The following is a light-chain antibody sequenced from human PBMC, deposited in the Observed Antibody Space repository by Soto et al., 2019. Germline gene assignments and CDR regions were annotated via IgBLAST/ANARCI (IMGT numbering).Light chain of an antibody. J-gene: IGKJ4*01. CDR2: AAS. CDR3: QQSYSTPLT. CDR1: QSVSSY. V-gene: IGKV1-39*01. Sequence: DIQMTQSPSSLSASVGDRVTITCRASQSVSSYLNWYQQKPGKAPNLLIYAASSVQGGVPSRFSGSGSGTDFTLTISSLQPEDFATYYCQQSYSTPLTFGGGTKVDIK.